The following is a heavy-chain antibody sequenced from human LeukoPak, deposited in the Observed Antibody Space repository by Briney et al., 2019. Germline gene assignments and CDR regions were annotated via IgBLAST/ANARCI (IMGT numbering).Heavy chain of an antibody. Sequence: GSSVTVSCTASGGTFSSYAISWVRQAPGQGLEWMGGIIPIFGTANYAQKFQGRVTTTADESTSTAYMELSSLRSEDTAVYYCARVRVVPAAIGGMDVWGQGTTVTVSS. CDR1: GGTFSSYA. V-gene: IGHV1-69*01. J-gene: IGHJ6*02. CDR2: IIPIFGTA. D-gene: IGHD2-2*02. CDR3: ARVRVVPAAIGGMDV.